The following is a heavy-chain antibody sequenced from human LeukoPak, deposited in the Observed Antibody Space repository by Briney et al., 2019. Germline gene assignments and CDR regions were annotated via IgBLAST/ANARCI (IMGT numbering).Heavy chain of an antibody. CDR2: IYYSGST. CDR3: ARYYYDSSGYGSSDY. Sequence: SETLSLTCTVSGGSISSSSYYWGWIRQPPGKGLEWIGSIYYSGSTYYNPSLKSRVTISVDTSKNQFSLKLSSVTAADTAVYYCARYYYDSSGYGSSDYWGQGTQVTVSS. D-gene: IGHD3-22*01. V-gene: IGHV4-39*01. J-gene: IGHJ4*02. CDR1: GGSISSSSYY.